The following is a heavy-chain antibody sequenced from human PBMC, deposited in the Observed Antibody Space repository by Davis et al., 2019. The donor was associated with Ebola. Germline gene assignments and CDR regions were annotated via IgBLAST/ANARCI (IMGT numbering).Heavy chain of an antibody. J-gene: IGHJ5*02. D-gene: IGHD3-3*01. CDR1: GYSFTAYW. CDR2: IYPGDSDT. CDR3: ARLGPSRAYYDFWSGPKYWFDP. Sequence: KVSCKASGYSFTAYWIGWVRQMPGKGLEWMGIIYPGDSDTRYSPSFQGQVTISADKSISTAYLQWSSLKASDTAMYYCARLGPSRAYYDFWSGPKYWFDPWGQGTLVTVSS. V-gene: IGHV5-51*01.